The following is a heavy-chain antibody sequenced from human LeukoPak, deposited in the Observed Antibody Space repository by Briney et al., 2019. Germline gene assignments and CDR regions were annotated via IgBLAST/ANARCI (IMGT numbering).Heavy chain of an antibody. CDR1: GYTFTGYY. V-gene: IGHV1-2*02. D-gene: IGHD6-6*01. CDR2: INPNSGGT. Sequence: ASVKVSCKASGYTFTGYYMHWVRQAPGQGLEWMGWINPNSGGTNYAQKFQGGVTMTRDTSISTAYMEMSRLRSDDTAVYYCASSIAARLGYYYYYMDVWGKGTTVTVSS. CDR3: ASSIAARLGYYYYYMDV. J-gene: IGHJ6*03.